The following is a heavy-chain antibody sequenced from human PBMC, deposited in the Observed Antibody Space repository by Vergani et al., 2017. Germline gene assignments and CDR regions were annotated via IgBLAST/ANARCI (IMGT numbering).Heavy chain of an antibody. D-gene: IGHD3-22*01. CDR1: GYSFTSYW. CDR3: ARTYDSSGYYYGHFDY. CDR2: IYPGDSDT. V-gene: IGHV5-51*01. J-gene: IGHJ4*02. Sequence: EVQLVQSGAEVKKPGESLKISCKGSGYSFTSYWIGWVRQMPGKGLEWMGIIYPGDSDTRYSPSFQGQVTISADKSISTAYLQWSSLKASDTAMYYCARTYDSSGYYYGHFDYWGQGTLVTVSS.